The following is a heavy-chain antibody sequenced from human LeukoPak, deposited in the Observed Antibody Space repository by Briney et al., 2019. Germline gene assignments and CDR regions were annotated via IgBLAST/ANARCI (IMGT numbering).Heavy chain of an antibody. CDR2: IIPIFGTA. J-gene: IGHJ4*02. CDR1: GGTFSSYA. CDR3: AGGKAAAGTFDY. D-gene: IGHD6-13*01. Sequence: GASVKVSCKASGGTFSSYAISWVRQAPGQGLEWMGRIIPIFGTANYAQKCQGRVTITTDESTSSAYMELSSLRSEDTAVYYCAGGKAAAGTFDYWGQGTLVTVSS. V-gene: IGHV1-69*05.